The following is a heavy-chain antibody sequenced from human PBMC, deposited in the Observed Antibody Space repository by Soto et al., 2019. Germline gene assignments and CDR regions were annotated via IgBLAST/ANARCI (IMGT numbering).Heavy chain of an antibody. J-gene: IGHJ4*02. CDR2: ISGSGGST. D-gene: IGHD3-22*01. Sequence: VGSLRLSCAASGFTFSSYAMSWVRQAPGKGLEWVSAISGSGGSTYYADSVKGRFTISRDNSKNTLYLQMNSLRAEDTAVYYCANLIVVAMGDYWGQGTLVTVSS. V-gene: IGHV3-23*01. CDR3: ANLIVVAMGDY. CDR1: GFTFSSYA.